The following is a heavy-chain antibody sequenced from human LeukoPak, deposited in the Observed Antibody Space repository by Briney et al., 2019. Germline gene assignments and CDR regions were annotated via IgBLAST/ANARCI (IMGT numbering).Heavy chain of an antibody. V-gene: IGHV3-21*01. D-gene: IGHD4-17*01. CDR1: GFTFGSYS. Sequence: PGGSLRLSCAASGFTFGSYSMNWVRQAPGKGLEWVSPISSSSSYIYYADSVKGRSTISRDNAKNSLYLQMNSLRAEDTAVYYCARESLRYGFDYWGQGTLVTVSS. J-gene: IGHJ4*02. CDR3: ARESLRYGFDY. CDR2: ISSSSSYI.